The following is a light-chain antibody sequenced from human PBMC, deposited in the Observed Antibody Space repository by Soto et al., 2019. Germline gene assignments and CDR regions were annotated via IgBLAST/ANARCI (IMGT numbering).Light chain of an antibody. V-gene: IGLV2-11*01. J-gene: IGLJ2*01. CDR1: SSDVGGYNY. CDR3: CSYAGCCTLV. Sequence: QSALTQPRSVSGSPGQSVTISCTGTSSDVGGYNYVSWYQQHPGKAPKLMSYDVNKRPSGVPDRFSGSKSGNTASLTISGLQAEDEADYYCCSYAGCCTLVFGGGTKVTVL. CDR2: DVN.